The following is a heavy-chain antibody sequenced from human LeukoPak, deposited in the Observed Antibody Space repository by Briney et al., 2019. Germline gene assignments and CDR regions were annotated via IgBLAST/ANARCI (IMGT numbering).Heavy chain of an antibody. V-gene: IGHV1-18*01. CDR2: ISAYNGNT. Sequence: ASVKVSSKASGYTFSSYGISWVRQAPGQGLEWMGWISAYNGNTNYAQKLQGRVTMTTDTSTSTAYMELRSLRSDDTAVYYCARDEGDIVATIGAFDYWGQGTLVTVSS. D-gene: IGHD5-12*01. CDR1: GYTFSSYG. J-gene: IGHJ4*02. CDR3: ARDEGDIVATIGAFDY.